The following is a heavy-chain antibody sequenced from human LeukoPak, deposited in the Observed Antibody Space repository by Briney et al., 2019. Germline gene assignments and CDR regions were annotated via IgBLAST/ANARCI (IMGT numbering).Heavy chain of an antibody. Sequence: GGSLRLSCAASGFTFSSYGMSWVRQAPGKGLEWVSAISGSGGSTYYADSVKGRFTISRDNSKNTLYLQMNSLRAEDTAVYYCARGGIMGGTGFDFDYWGQGTLVTVSS. CDR1: GFTFSSYG. D-gene: IGHD1-26*01. CDR2: ISGSGGST. V-gene: IGHV3-23*01. J-gene: IGHJ4*02. CDR3: ARGGIMGGTGFDFDY.